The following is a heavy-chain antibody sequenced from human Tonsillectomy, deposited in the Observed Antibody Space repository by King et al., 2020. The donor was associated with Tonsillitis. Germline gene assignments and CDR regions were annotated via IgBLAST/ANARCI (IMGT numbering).Heavy chain of an antibody. J-gene: IGHJ4*02. Sequence: VQLQQWGAGLLKPSETLSLTCAVYGGSFSGYYWSWIRQPPGKGLEWIGEINHSGSTNYNPSLKSGVTISVDTSKNQFSLRLTSVTAADTAVYYCARGYSSSWYVDYWGQGTLVTVSS. D-gene: IGHD6-13*01. V-gene: IGHV4-34*01. CDR1: GGSFSGYY. CDR3: ARGYSSSWYVDY. CDR2: INHSGST.